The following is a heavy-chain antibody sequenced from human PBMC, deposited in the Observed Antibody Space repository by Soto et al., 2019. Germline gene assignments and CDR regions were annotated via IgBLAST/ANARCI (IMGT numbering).Heavy chain of an antibody. J-gene: IGHJ5*02. CDR1: GFTFSNYW. CDR2: INPDGSIR. V-gene: IGHV3-74*01. CDR3: TRGGDGLDP. Sequence: EAQLVESGGGLVQPGGSLRLSCAASGFTFSNYWMYWVRQPPGEGLMWVSRINPDGSIRNYADSVRGRFTISRDNARNTFYVQMNSLIVKDTAMYYCTRGGDGLDPWGQGTLVTVSS.